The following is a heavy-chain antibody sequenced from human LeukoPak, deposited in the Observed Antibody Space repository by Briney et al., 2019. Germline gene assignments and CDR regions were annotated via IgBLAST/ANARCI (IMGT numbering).Heavy chain of an antibody. D-gene: IGHD3-22*01. CDR3: ARAFPSDIGTMIVVVRMADY. Sequence: ASVKVSCKASGYTFTSYGISWVRQAPGQGLEWMGWISAYNGNTNYAQKLQGRVTMTTDTSTSTAYMELRSLRSDDTAVYYCARAFPSDIGTMIVVVRMADYWGQGTLVTVSA. V-gene: IGHV1-18*01. CDR2: ISAYNGNT. J-gene: IGHJ4*02. CDR1: GYTFTSYG.